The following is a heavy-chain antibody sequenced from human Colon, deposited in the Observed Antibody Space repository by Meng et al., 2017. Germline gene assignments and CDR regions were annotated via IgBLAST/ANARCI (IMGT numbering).Heavy chain of an antibody. V-gene: IGHV4-30-4*01. CDR3: ARGPTTYFDY. D-gene: IGHD4-17*01. J-gene: IGHJ4*02. CDR1: GGSISSGDYY. Sequence: QVLLEELGPGLVKPSQTLSLTCTVSGGSISSGDYYWSLIRQPPGKSLGWIGYIYYSGSTYYNPSLKSRVTISVDTSKNQFSLKLSSVTAADTAVYYCARGPTTYFDYWGQGTLVTVSS. CDR2: IYYSGST.